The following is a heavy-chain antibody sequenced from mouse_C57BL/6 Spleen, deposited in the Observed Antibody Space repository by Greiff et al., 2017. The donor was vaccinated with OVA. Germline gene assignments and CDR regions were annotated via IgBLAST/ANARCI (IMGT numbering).Heavy chain of an antibody. CDR1: GFSLTSYG. CDR3: AKTHTRGYFDV. Sequence: VQVVESGPGLVQPSQSLSITCTVSGFSLTSYGVHWVRQPPGKGLEWLGVIWSGGSTDYNAAFISRLSISKDNSKSQVFFKMNSLQADDTAIYYCAKTHTRGYFDVWGTGTTVTVSS. V-gene: IGHV2-4*01. CDR2: IWSGGST. J-gene: IGHJ1*03.